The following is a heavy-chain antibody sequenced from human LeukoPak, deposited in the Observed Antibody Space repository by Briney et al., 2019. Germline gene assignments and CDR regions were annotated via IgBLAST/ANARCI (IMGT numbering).Heavy chain of an antibody. D-gene: IGHD6-19*01. CDR2: IKEDGSEK. CDR3: AKDTWLVAVGIQVFDY. J-gene: IGHJ4*02. Sequence: PGGSLRLSCAVSGFSFSSYWMSWVRQPPGKGLEWVANIKEDGSEKNYVDSVKGRFTISRDNAKSSVYLQMNSLRAEDTAMYYCAKDTWLVAVGIQVFDYWGQGILVTVSS. V-gene: IGHV3-7*03. CDR1: GFSFSSYW.